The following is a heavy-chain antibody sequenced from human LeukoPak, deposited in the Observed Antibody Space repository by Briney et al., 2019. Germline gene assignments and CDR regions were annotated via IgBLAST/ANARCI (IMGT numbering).Heavy chain of an antibody. J-gene: IGHJ6*01. CDR1: GGSFSGYY. CDR2: INHSGST. CDR3: ARGLKRGLDYYYGMDV. D-gene: IGHD3-16*01. Sequence: PSVTLSLTCAVYGGSFSGYYWSWIRQPPGKGLEWIGEINHSGSTNYNPSLKSRVTISVDTSKNQFSLKLSSVTAADTAVYYCARGLKRGLDYYYGMDVWGQGTTLTVSS. V-gene: IGHV4-34*01.